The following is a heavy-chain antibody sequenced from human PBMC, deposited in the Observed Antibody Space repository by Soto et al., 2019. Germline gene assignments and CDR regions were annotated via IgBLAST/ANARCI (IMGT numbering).Heavy chain of an antibody. CDR2: IRNSGSA. Sequence: QVLLQQWGAGRMKPSETLSLTCAVYGGSFIDYSWGWIRQTPGTGLEWIGEIRNSGSANYNPSLQSRVTISVDTSKNQFSLKLYSVTAAVAAVYYCAGVSDYWSQGTLVTVSS. V-gene: IGHV4-34*01. CDR3: AGVSDY. J-gene: IGHJ4*02. CDR1: GGSFIDYS.